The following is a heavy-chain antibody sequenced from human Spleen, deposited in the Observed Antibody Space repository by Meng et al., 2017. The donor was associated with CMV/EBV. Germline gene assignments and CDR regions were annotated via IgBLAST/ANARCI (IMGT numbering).Heavy chain of an antibody. CDR3: AKEHIPKYNFDY. J-gene: IGHJ4*02. Sequence: GESLKISCRTSGFTFSSYGMHWVRQAPGKGLEWVAFIRYDGTNKYYADSVKGRFTISRDNSKNTLYLQMNSLRAEDTAVYYCAKEHIPKYNFDYWGQGTLVTVSS. CDR2: IRYDGTNK. D-gene: IGHD2-21*01. V-gene: IGHV3-30*02. CDR1: GFTFSSYG.